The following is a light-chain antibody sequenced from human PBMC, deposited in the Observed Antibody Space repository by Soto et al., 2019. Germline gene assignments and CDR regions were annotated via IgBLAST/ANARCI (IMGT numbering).Light chain of an antibody. CDR2: EDD. CDR1: SGTIAYNY. J-gene: IGLJ2*01. V-gene: IGLV6-57*02. Sequence: NFMLTQPHSVSESPGKTVTISCTGSSGTIAYNYVQWYQQRPGSAPTTVIYEDDQRPSGVPGRFSGSIDRSSNSASLTISGLKTEDEADYYCQSYNNIIGVFGGGTKLTVL. CDR3: QSYNNIIGV.